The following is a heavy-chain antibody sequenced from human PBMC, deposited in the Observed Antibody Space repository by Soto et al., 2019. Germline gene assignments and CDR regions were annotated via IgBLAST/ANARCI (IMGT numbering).Heavy chain of an antibody. CDR2: ISYDGSIK. CDR1: GFTFSNYG. CDR3: GGGLRFIMVRGP. D-gene: IGHD3-10*01. V-gene: IGHV3-30*03. Sequence: GGSLRLSCAGSGFTFSNYGMHWVRQAPGKGLAWVAVISYDGSIKYYVDSVKGRFTISRDNSKNTLYLQMSSLRTEDAAVYYCGGGLRFIMVRGPWGPGTLVTVSS. J-gene: IGHJ5*02.